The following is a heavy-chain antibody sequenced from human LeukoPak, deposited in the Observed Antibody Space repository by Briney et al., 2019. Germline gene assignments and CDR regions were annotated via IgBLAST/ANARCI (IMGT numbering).Heavy chain of an antibody. V-gene: IGHV3-15*01. D-gene: IGHD3-3*01. CDR2: IKSKTDGGTT. CDR1: GFTFSNAW. Sequence: TGGSLRLSCAASGFTFSNAWMSWVRQAPGKGLEWVGRIKSKTDGGTTDYAAPVKGRFTISRDDSKNTLYLQMNSLKTEDTAVYYCTTVNSAIFGVGDYWGQGTLVTVSS. J-gene: IGHJ4*02. CDR3: TTVNSAIFGVGDY.